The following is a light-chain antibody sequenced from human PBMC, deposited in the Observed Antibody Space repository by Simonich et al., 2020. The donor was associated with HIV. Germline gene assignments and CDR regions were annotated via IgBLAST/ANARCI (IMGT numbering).Light chain of an antibody. CDR2: VDSDGSH. CDR3: QTWGAGASANWV. J-gene: IGLJ3*02. CDR1: SGHSRYD. Sequence: QLVLTRSPSASASLGAPVRLTCTLSSGHSRYDLAWHQQQPRKGPRHLMKVDSDGSHSKGDGIPDRFSGSSYGAERYLTISSLQSEDEADYYCQTWGAGASANWVFGGGTKLTVL. V-gene: IGLV4-69*01.